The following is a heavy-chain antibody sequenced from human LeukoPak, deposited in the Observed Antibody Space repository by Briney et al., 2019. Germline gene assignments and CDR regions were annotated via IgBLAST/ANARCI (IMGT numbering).Heavy chain of an antibody. CDR3: ARDPAGSGNNWFDP. CDR2: IYSGGST. J-gene: IGHJ5*02. D-gene: IGHD3-10*01. CDR1: GFTVSSNY. Sequence: GGSLRLSCAASGFTVSSNYMSWVRQAPGKGLEWVSVIYSGGSTYYADSVKGRSTISRDNSKNTLYLQMNSLRAEDTAVYYCARDPAGSGNNWFDPWGQGTLVTVSS. V-gene: IGHV3-66*01.